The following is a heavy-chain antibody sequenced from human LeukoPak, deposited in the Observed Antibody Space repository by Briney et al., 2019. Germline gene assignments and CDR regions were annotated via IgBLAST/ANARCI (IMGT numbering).Heavy chain of an antibody. J-gene: IGHJ6*03. Sequence: SETLSLTCTVSGDSINSYYWNWIRQPPGKGLEWIGYGHYTGSTYKNPSLNSRVAFSVDTSKNQFSLKLSSVTAADTAVYLCARHRDTGYYYYMDVWGTGTTVTVSS. CDR3: ARHRDTGYYYYMDV. CDR1: GDSINSYY. D-gene: IGHD1-1*01. V-gene: IGHV4-59*08. CDR2: GHYTGST.